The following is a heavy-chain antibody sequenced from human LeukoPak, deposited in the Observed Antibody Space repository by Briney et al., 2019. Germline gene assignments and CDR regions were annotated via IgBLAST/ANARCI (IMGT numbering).Heavy chain of an antibody. CDR1: GFTFSSYG. D-gene: IGHD6-19*01. CDR3: AKVTSGWFGGFDY. CDR2: ISYDGTNK. Sequence: PGGSLRLSCAASGFTFSSYGMHWVRQAPGKGLEWVAVISYDGTNKFYADSVKGRFTISRDNSKNTLYLQMNSLSTEDTAVYYCAKVTSGWFGGFDYWGQGTLVTVAS. J-gene: IGHJ4*02. V-gene: IGHV3-30*18.